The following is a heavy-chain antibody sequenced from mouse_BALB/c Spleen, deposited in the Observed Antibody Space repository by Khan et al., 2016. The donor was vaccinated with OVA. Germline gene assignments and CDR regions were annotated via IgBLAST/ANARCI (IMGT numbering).Heavy chain of an antibody. CDR2: INPSNGYT. CDR1: GYTFTSYT. J-gene: IGHJ3*01. CDR3: VRDGAYHRNDGWFAY. D-gene: IGHD2-14*01. Sequence: VQLKQSGAELARPGASVKMSCKASGYTFTSYTIHWIKLRPGQGLEWIGFINPSNGYTNYNQKFKDKATLTADKSSTTVYMQLSSLTSDDSAVYNRVRDGAYHRNDGWFAYWGQGTLVTVSA. V-gene: IGHV1-4*01.